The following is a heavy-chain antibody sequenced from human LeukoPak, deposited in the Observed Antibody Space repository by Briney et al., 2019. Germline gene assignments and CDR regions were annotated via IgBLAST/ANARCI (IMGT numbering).Heavy chain of an antibody. CDR3: ARQRYQLPYYYYYYYMDV. CDR1: GGSISSGGYY. Sequence: NTSETLSLTCTVSGGSISSGGYYWSWIRQPPGKGLEWIGYIYHSGSTYYNPSLKSRVTISVDTSKNQFSLKLSSVTAADTAVYYCARQRYQLPYYYYYYYMDVWGKGTTVTVSS. J-gene: IGHJ6*03. CDR2: IYHSGST. V-gene: IGHV4-30-2*01. D-gene: IGHD2-2*01.